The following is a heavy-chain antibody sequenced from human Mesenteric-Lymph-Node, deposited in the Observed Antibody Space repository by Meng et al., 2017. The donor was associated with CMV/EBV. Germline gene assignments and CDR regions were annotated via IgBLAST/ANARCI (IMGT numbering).Heavy chain of an antibody. CDR1: GYTFTSYD. CDR2: MNPNSGNT. J-gene: IGHJ4*02. D-gene: IGHD3-10*01. V-gene: IGHV1-8*03. Sequence: ASVKVSCKASGYTFTSYDINWVRQATGQGLEWMGWMNPNSGNTGYAQKFQGRVTITTDESTSTAYMELSSLRSEDTAVYYCARDRAYYYGSGLDYWGQGTLVTVSS. CDR3: ARDRAYYYGSGLDY.